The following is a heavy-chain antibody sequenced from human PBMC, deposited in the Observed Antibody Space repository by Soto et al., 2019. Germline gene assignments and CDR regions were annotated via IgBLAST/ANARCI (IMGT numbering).Heavy chain of an antibody. D-gene: IGHD4-4*01. CDR3: ARVTVTTWGDYYYGMDV. J-gene: IGHJ6*02. CDR1: GGTFSSYA. Sequence: QVQLVQSGAEVKKPGSSVKVSCKASGGTFSSYAISWVRQAPGQGLEWMGGIIPIFGTANYAQKFQGRVTIAADESASTAYMELCRLRSEDTAVYYGARVTVTTWGDYYYGMDVWGQGTTVTVSS. V-gene: IGHV1-69*12. CDR2: IIPIFGTA.